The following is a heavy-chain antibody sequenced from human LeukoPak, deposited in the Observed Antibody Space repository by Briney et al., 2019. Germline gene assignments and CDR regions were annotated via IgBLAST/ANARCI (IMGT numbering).Heavy chain of an antibody. J-gene: IGHJ4*02. CDR1: GFTVSSNY. CDR2: IYSGGST. Sequence: GGSLRLSCAASGFTVSSNYMSWVRQAPGKGLEWVSVIYSGGSTYYAVSVKGRFTISRDNSKNTLYLQMNSLRVEDTAMYYCARYGIVGATYFDYWGQGTLVTVSS. CDR3: ARYGIVGATYFDY. V-gene: IGHV3-53*01. D-gene: IGHD1-26*01.